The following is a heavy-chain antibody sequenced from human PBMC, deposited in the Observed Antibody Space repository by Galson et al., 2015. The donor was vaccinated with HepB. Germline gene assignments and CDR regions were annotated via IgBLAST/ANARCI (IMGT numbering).Heavy chain of an antibody. D-gene: IGHD2-21*02. CDR1: GFTFSTYA. Sequence: SLRLSCAASGFTFSTYAIHWVRQAPGKGLEWLAGISYDGSITAFADSVKGRFSISRDNSQNTLHLQMNSLRGEDTAVYYCAKDSAAFCGGDCYSHYFDYWGQGTLVTVSS. J-gene: IGHJ4*02. CDR2: ISYDGSIT. V-gene: IGHV3-30*18. CDR3: AKDSAAFCGGDCYSHYFDY.